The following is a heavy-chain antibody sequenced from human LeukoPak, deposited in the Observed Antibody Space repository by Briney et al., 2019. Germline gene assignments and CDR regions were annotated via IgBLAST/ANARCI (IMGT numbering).Heavy chain of an antibody. J-gene: IGHJ4*02. CDR1: GGTFSSYA. V-gene: IGHV1-69*13. Sequence: SVKVSCKSSGGTFSSYAISWVRQAPGQGLEWMGGIIPIFGTANYAQKFQGRVTITADESTSTAYMELSSLRSEDTAVYYCARVLPYDSSGYYYDYWGQGTLVTVSS. CDR2: IIPIFGTA. CDR3: ARVLPYDSSGYYYDY. D-gene: IGHD3-22*01.